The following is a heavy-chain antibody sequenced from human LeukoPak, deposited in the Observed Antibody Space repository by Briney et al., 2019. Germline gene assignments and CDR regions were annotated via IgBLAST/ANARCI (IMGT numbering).Heavy chain of an antibody. Sequence: PGGSLRLSCTASGFTFNNYAMYWVRQAPRKGLEWVAGIFGSGGSAHYADSVKGRFTISRDNSKNTVYLQMDSLGGEDTALYYCTKTTTGYSSGQYPGWPADHWGQGALVTVSS. CDR3: TKTTTGYSSGQYPGWPADH. V-gene: IGHV3-23*01. J-gene: IGHJ4*02. CDR1: GFTFNNYA. CDR2: IFGSGGSA. D-gene: IGHD3-22*01.